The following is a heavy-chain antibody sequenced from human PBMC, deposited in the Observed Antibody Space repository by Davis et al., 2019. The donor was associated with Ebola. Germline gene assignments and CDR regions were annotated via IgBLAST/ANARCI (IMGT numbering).Heavy chain of an antibody. CDR3: ASLPYYYENWFDP. Sequence: SVKVSCKASGGTFSSYAISWVRQAPGQGLEWMGGIIPIFGTANYAQKFQGRVTITADESTSTAYMELSSLRSEDTAVYYCASLPYYYENWFDPWGQGTLVTVSS. J-gene: IGHJ5*02. CDR1: GGTFSSYA. CDR2: IIPIFGTA. V-gene: IGHV1-69*13. D-gene: IGHD3-22*01.